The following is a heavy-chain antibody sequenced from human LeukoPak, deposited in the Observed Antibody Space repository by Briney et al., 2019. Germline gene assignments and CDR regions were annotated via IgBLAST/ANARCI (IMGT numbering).Heavy chain of an antibody. CDR1: GGSISINSYY. J-gene: IGHJ4*02. CDR2: LHYSGNS. D-gene: IGHD2-2*02. CDR3: ARTKYHFDY. V-gene: IGHV4-39*01. Sequence: PSETLSLTCTVSGGSISINSYYWGWIRQPPGKGLEWIGSLHYSGNSYYNPSLKSRVTISVDASKNQLSLKLSSVTAADTAVYYCARTKYHFDYWGQGTLVTVSS.